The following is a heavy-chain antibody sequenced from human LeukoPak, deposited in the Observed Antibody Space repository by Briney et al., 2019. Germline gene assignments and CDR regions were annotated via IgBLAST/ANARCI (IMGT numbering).Heavy chain of an antibody. CDR3: AKDPYSGSPNWFDP. J-gene: IGHJ5*02. CDR1: GFTFSSYG. CDR2: IRYDGSNK. D-gene: IGHD1-26*01. Sequence: GGSLGLSCAASGFTFSSYGMHWVRQAPGKGLEWVAFIRYDGSNKYYADSVKGRFTISRDNSKNTLYLQMNSLRAEDTAVYYCAKDPYSGSPNWFDPWGQGTLVTVSS. V-gene: IGHV3-30*02.